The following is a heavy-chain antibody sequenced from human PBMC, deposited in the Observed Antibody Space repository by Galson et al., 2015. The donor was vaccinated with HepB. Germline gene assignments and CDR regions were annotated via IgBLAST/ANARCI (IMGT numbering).Heavy chain of an antibody. CDR3: ARRKRGSGRYVPAGYYYYGMNF. V-gene: IGHV7-4-1*02. D-gene: IGHD6-19*01. CDR1: GYTFTSYA. Sequence: SVKVSCKASGYTFTSYAMNWVRQAPGQGLEWMGWINTNTGNPTYAQGFTGRFVFSLDTSVSTEYLQISRLKAEDTAVYYCARRKRGSGRYVPAGYYYYGMNFWGQRTTVTVSS. J-gene: IGHJ6*02. CDR2: INTNTGNP.